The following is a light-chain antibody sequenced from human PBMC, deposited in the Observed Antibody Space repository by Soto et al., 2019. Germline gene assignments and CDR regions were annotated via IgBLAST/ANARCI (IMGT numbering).Light chain of an antibody. CDR3: TSYATPNTLT. Sequence: QSVLTQPASVSGSPGQAITISCTGTSRDIGAYNYVSCFQQYPSKAPKPMIYDVYNRPSVVSDRFSGSKSGNTASLTISGLQPEDEAVYYCTSYATPNTLTIGGGTKLTVL. J-gene: IGLJ2*01. CDR2: DVY. CDR1: SRDIGAYNY. V-gene: IGLV2-14*03.